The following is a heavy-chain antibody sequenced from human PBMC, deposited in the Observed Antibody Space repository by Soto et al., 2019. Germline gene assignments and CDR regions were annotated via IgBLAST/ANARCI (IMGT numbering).Heavy chain of an antibody. Sequence: QVQLVESGGGVVQPGRSLRLSCAASGFTFSSYAMHWVRQAPGKGLEWVAVISYDGSNKYYADSVKGRFTISRDNSKNTVYLQMNSLRAEDTAVYYCARAGYSSRWYVVGDYWGQGTLVTVSS. CDR2: ISYDGSNK. CDR1: GFTFSSYA. D-gene: IGHD6-13*01. J-gene: IGHJ4*02. V-gene: IGHV3-30-3*01. CDR3: ARAGYSSRWYVVGDY.